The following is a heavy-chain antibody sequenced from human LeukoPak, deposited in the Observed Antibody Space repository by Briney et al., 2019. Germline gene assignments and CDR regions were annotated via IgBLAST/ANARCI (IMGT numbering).Heavy chain of an antibody. D-gene: IGHD3-22*01. CDR3: ARDKASAHYDSSGYAGY. CDR2: ISGSGSTI. Sequence: GGSLRLSCAASGFTFSSYAMSWVRQAPGKGLEWVSAISGSGSTIYYADSVKGRFTISRDNAKNSLYLQMNSLRAEDTAVYYCARDKASAHYDSSGYAGYWGQGTLVTVSS. CDR1: GFTFSSYA. J-gene: IGHJ4*02. V-gene: IGHV3-23*01.